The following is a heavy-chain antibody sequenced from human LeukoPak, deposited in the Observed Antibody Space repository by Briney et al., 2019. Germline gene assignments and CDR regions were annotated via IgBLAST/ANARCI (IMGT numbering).Heavy chain of an antibody. V-gene: IGHV4-39*07. CDR1: GGSISSGGYY. CDR2: INHSGST. Sequence: SETLSLTCIVSGGSISSGGYYWSWIRQPPGKGLEWIGEINHSGSTNYNPSLKSRVTISVDTSKNQFSLKLSSVTAADTVVYYCASSIAAAVRAFDIWGQGTMVTVSS. CDR3: ASSIAAAVRAFDI. D-gene: IGHD6-13*01. J-gene: IGHJ3*02.